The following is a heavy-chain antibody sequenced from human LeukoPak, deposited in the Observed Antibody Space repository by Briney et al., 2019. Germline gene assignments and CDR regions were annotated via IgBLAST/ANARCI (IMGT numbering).Heavy chain of an antibody. CDR1: GYTFITYD. D-gene: IGHD6-13*01. CDR3: ARGRPGYSSSWYGDY. J-gene: IGHJ4*02. V-gene: IGHV1-8*01. Sequence: ASVKVSCKASGYTFITYDINWVRQATGQGLEWMGWMNPNSGNTGYAQKFQGRVTVTRNTSISTAYLELSSLRSEDTAVYYCARGRPGYSSSWYGDYWGQGTLVTVSS. CDR2: MNPNSGNT.